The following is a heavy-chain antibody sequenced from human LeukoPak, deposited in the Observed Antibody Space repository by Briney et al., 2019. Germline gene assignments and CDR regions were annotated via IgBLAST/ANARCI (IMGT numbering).Heavy chain of an antibody. CDR2: ISHNGDTT. V-gene: IGHV3-64*03. D-gene: IGHD7-27*01. CDR3: VKQDWGSQPAGYYFDY. J-gene: IGHJ4*02. CDR1: GFTFDSYA. Sequence: GGSLRLSCSASGFTFDSYAMHWVRQAPGGGLEYVSGISHNGDTTFYSDSVRGRFTISRDNSKNTLYLQMSSLRTEDTAVYYCVKQDWGSQPAGYYFDYWGQGTLVTVSS.